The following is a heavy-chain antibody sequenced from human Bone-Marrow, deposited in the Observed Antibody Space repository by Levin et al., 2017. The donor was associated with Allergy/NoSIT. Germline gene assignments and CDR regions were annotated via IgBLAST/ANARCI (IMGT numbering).Heavy chain of an antibody. J-gene: IGHJ4*02. CDR2: INPTGGRT. Sequence: GESLKISCKASGYTFTNYYIHWVRQAPGRGVEWMGGINPTGGRTNYAQMFQGRVTLTTDTSTSTVYMELSSLRVEDTAGYYCARADINPDYSSTWYFDYWGQGPLVTVSS. V-gene: IGHV1-46*01. D-gene: IGHD6-19*01. CDR1: GYTFTNYY. CDR3: ARADINPDYSSTWYFDY.